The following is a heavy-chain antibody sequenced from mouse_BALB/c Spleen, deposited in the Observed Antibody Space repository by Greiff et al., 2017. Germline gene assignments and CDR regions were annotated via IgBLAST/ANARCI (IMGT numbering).Heavy chain of an antibody. CDR2: INPSTGYT. CDR3: ARFPFDY. V-gene: IGHV1-7*01. Sequence: QVQLQQSGAELAKPGASVKMSCKASGYTFTSYWMHWVKQRPGQGLEWIGYINPSTGYTEYNQKFKDKATLTADKSSSTAYMQLSSLTSEDSAVYYCARFPFDYWGQGTTLTVSA. J-gene: IGHJ2*01. CDR1: GYTFTSYW.